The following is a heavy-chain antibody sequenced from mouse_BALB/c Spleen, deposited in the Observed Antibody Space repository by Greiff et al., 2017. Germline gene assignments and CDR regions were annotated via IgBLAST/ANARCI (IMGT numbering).Heavy chain of an antibody. CDR1: GFTFTDYY. CDR2: IRNKANGYTT. V-gene: IGHV7-3*02. D-gene: IGHD2-4*01. CDR3: ARDRRITLFDY. Sequence: EVMLVESGGGLVQPGGSLRLSCATSGFTFTDYYMSWVRQPPGKALEWLGFIRNKANGYTTEYSASVKGRFTISRDNSQSILYLQMNTLRAEDSATYYCARDRRITLFDYWGQGTTLTVSS. J-gene: IGHJ2*01.